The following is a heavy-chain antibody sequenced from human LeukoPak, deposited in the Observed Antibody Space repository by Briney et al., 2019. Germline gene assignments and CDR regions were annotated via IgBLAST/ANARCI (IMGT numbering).Heavy chain of an antibody. Sequence: PGGSLRLSCAASGFTFSSYAMSWVRQAPGKGLEWVSGISGGGTTYYADSVKGRFTTSRDNSKSTLYLQMNSLRAEDTAVYYCAVYRVTAGWFDYWGQGTLVTVSS. CDR3: AVYRVTAGWFDY. CDR1: GFTFSSYA. V-gene: IGHV3-23*01. D-gene: IGHD2-21*02. CDR2: ISGGGTT. J-gene: IGHJ4*02.